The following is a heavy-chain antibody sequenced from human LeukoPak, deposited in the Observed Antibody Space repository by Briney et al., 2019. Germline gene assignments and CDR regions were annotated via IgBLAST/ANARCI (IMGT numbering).Heavy chain of an antibody. D-gene: IGHD3-22*01. CDR2: ISGSGGST. CDR1: GFTFSSYA. J-gene: IGHJ3*02. CDR3: AKLPPGANYDSSGYRPPGDAFDI. Sequence: TGGSLRLSCAASGFTFSSYAMSWVRQAPGKGLEWVSAISGSGGSTYYADSVKGRFTISRDNSKNTLYLQMNSLRAEDTAVYYCAKLPPGANYDSSGYRPPGDAFDIWGQGTMVTVSS. V-gene: IGHV3-23*01.